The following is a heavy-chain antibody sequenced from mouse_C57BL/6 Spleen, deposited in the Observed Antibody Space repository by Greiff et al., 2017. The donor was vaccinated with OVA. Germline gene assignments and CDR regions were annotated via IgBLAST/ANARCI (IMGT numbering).Heavy chain of an antibody. J-gene: IGHJ4*01. D-gene: IGHD1-1*01. Sequence: QVQLQQPGAELVRPGSSVKLSCKASGYTFTSYWMAWVKQRPGQGLEWIGNIYPSDSETHYNQKFKDKATLTVDTSSSTAYMQLSSLTSEDSAVYYCARPYYYGNSYYAMDYWGQGTSVTVSA. CDR3: ARPYYYGNSYYAMDY. CDR1: GYTFTSYW. V-gene: IGHV1-61*01. CDR2: IYPSDSET.